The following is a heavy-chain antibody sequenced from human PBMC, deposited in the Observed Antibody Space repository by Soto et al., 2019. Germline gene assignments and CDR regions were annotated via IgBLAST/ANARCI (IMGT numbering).Heavy chain of an antibody. J-gene: IGHJ6*02. D-gene: IGHD2-2*01. V-gene: IGHV1-69*13. CDR2: IIPIFGTA. Sequence: SVKVSCKASGGTFSSYTISWVRQAPGQGLEWMGGIIPIFGTANYAQKFQGRVTITADESTSTAYMELSSLRSEDTAVYYCARERDIVVVPAAIHYGMDVWGQGTTVTVSS. CDR1: GGTFSSYT. CDR3: ARERDIVVVPAAIHYGMDV.